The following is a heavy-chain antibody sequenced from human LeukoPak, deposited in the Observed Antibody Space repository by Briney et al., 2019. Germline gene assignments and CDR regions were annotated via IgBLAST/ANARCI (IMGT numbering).Heavy chain of an antibody. J-gene: IGHJ6*03. V-gene: IGHV4-59*01. CDR2: IFYSGRT. CDR1: GGSISSYY. D-gene: IGHD3-10*01. Sequence: SETLSLTCTVSGGSISSYYWNWIRQPPGKGLEWIGYIFYSGRTNYNPSLKSRVTLSVDTSKNWFSLRLTSVTAADTAVYYCARVEEGYGSGRRENYYYYYMDVWGKGTTVTISS. CDR3: ARVEEGYGSGRRENYYYYYMDV.